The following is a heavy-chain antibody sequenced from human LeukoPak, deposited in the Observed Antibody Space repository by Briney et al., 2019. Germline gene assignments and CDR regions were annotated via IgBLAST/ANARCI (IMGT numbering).Heavy chain of an antibody. Sequence: ASVKVSCKASGYTSTGYYMHWVRQAPGQGLEWMGWINPNSGGTNYAQKFQGRVTMTRDTSISTAYMELSRLRSDDTAVYYCARDLFCSGGSCYFYMDVWGKGTTVTISS. CDR1: GYTSTGYY. V-gene: IGHV1-2*02. CDR3: ARDLFCSGGSCYFYMDV. CDR2: INPNSGGT. D-gene: IGHD2-15*01. J-gene: IGHJ6*03.